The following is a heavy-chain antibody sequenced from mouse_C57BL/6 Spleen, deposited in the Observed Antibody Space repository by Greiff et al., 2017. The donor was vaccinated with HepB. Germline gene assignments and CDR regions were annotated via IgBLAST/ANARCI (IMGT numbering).Heavy chain of an antibody. Sequence: VQLQQPGAELVRPGTSVKLSCKASGYTFTSYWMHWVKQRPGQGLEWIGVIDPSDSYTNYNQKFKGKATLTVDTSSSTAYMQLSSRTSEDSAVYYCARDEGDYGWFAYWGQGTLVTVSA. J-gene: IGHJ3*01. CDR1: GYTFTSYW. CDR3: ARDEGDYGWFAY. CDR2: IDPSDSYT. D-gene: IGHD2-4*01. V-gene: IGHV1-59*01.